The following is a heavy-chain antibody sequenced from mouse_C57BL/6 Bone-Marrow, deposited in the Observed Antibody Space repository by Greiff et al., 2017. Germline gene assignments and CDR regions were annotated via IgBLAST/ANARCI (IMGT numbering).Heavy chain of an antibody. J-gene: IGHJ2*01. CDR1: GYAFSSYW. D-gene: IGHD2-5*01. Sequence: QVQLQQSGAELVKPGASVKISCKASGYAFSSYWMNWVKQRPGKGLEWIGQIYPGDGDTNYNGKFKGKATLTADKSSSTAYMQLSSLTSEDSAVYFCARWENYSNPEDYWGQGTTLTVSS. V-gene: IGHV1-80*01. CDR3: ARWENYSNPEDY. CDR2: IYPGDGDT.